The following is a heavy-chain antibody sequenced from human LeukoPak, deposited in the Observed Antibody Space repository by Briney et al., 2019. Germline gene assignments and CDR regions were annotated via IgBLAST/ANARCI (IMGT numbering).Heavy chain of an antibody. CDR3: TTDGGGFPETYGY. D-gene: IGHD3-16*01. CDR1: GFTFSNAW. Sequence: GGSLRLSCAASGFTFSNAWMSWVRQAPGKGLEWVGRTKSKTDGGTTDYAAPVKGRFTISRDDSKNTLYLQMNSLKTEDTAVYYCTTDGGGFPETYGYWGQGTLVTVSS. CDR2: TKSKTDGGTT. V-gene: IGHV3-15*01. J-gene: IGHJ4*02.